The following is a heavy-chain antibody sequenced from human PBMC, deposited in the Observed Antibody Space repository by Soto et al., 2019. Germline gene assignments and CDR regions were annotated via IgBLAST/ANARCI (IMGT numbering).Heavy chain of an antibody. Sequence: SETLSLTCTVSGGSISSYYWSWIRQPPGKGLEWIGYIYYSGSTNYNPSLKSRVTISVDTSKNQFSLKLSSVTAADTAVYYCARVLKSGYYMPDYCYGMDVWGQGTTVTVSS. CDR1: GGSISSYY. CDR2: IYYSGST. J-gene: IGHJ6*02. V-gene: IGHV4-59*01. CDR3: ARVLKSGYYMPDYCYGMDV. D-gene: IGHD3-3*01.